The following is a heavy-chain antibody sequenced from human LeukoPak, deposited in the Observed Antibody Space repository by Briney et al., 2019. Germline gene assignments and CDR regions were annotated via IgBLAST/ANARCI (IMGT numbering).Heavy chain of an antibody. V-gene: IGHV4-4*07. CDR3: ARGREGYDFWSGYFTFDY. Sequence: SETLSLTCTVSGGSISSYYWSWIRQPAGKGLEWIGRIHTSGSTNYNPSLKSRVTMSVDTSKNQFSLKLSSVTAADTAVYYCARGREGYDFWSGYFTFDYWGQGTLVTVSS. CDR2: IHTSGST. CDR1: GGSISSYY. J-gene: IGHJ4*02. D-gene: IGHD3-3*01.